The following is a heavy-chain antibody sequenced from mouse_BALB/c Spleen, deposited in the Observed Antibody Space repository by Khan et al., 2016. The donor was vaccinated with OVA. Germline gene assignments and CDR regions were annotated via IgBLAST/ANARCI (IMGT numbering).Heavy chain of an antibody. CDR2: INPNNGDS. V-gene: IGHV1S81*02. D-gene: IGHD2-1*01. J-gene: IGHJ3*01. CDR3: ARSGYGNPFAY. CDR1: GYTFTSYY. Sequence: QVQLQQSGAELVKPGTSVKISCKASGYTFTSYYMYWVKQRPGQGLEWIGGINPNNGDSNSNEKFKSKATLTVDKSSSTAYMQLGILQSEDSAVYYCARSGYGNPFAYWGQGTLVTVSA.